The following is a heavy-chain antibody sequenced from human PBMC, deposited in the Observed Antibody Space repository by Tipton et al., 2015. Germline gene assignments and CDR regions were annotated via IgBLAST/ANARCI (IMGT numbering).Heavy chain of an antibody. CDR2: IDSSGRTI. J-gene: IGHJ5*02. Sequence: SLRLSCAASGFTFSNYYMSWIRQAPGKGLEWLSYIDSSGRTIYYADSVKGRFTVSRDNAKESLYLQMNSLRDEDTAVYYCAREGTGTIGFGWFDPWGQGTLVTVSS. CDR3: AREGTGTIGFGWFDP. D-gene: IGHD1-7*01. V-gene: IGHV3-11*04. CDR1: GFTFSNYY.